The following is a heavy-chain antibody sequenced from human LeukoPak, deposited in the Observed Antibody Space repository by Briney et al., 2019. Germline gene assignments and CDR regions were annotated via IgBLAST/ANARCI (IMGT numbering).Heavy chain of an antibody. Sequence: QAGGSLRLSCAASGFTFDDYAMHWVRQAPGKGLEWVSLISGDGGSTYYADSAKGRFTISRDNSKNSLYLQMNSLRTEDTALYYCAKADTYWNYNPCLDYWGQGTLVTVSS. CDR2: ISGDGGST. D-gene: IGHD1-7*01. V-gene: IGHV3-43*02. J-gene: IGHJ4*02. CDR3: AKADTYWNYNPCLDY. CDR1: GFTFDDYA.